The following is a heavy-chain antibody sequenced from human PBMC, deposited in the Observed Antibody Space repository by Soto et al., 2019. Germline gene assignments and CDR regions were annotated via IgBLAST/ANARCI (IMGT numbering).Heavy chain of an antibody. V-gene: IGHV1-3*01. D-gene: IGHD2-15*01. Sequence: ASVKVSCKASGYTFTSYDMHWVRQAPGQRLEWMGWINAGNGNTKYSQKFQGRITITRDTSASTAYMELSSLRSEDTAVYYCVKIPSCNDAFDIWGQGTMVTVSS. CDR1: GYTFTSYD. CDR3: VKIPSCNDAFDI. CDR2: INAGNGNT. J-gene: IGHJ3*02.